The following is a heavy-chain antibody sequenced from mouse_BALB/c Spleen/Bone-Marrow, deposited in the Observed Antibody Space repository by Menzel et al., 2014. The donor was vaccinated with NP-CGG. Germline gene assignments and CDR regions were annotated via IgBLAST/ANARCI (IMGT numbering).Heavy chain of an antibody. Sequence: VQLQQSGPGLVKPSQSLSLTCSVTGYSITSGYYWNWIRQFPGNTLEWMGYISYDGSNNYNPSLKNRISITRDTSKNQFFLKLNSVTTEDTATYYCVKWGLRLWYFDVWGAGTTVTVSS. D-gene: IGHD1-2*01. CDR3: VKWGLRLWYFDV. V-gene: IGHV3-6*02. J-gene: IGHJ1*01. CDR2: ISYDGSN. CDR1: GYSITSGYY.